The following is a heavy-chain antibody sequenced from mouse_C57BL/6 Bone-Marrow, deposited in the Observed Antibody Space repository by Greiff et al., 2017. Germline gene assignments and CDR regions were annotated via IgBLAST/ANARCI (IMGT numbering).Heavy chain of an antibody. J-gene: IGHJ2*01. CDR2: IYPRDGST. D-gene: IGHD2-3*01. Sequence: QVQLKQSGPELVKPGASVKLSCKASGYTFTSYDINWVKQRPGQGLEWIGWIYPRDGSTKYNEKFKGKATLTVDTSSSTAYMELHSLTSEDSAVYFCARPYDGYYEYFDYWGQGTTLTVSS. CDR1: GYTFTSYD. CDR3: ARPYDGYYEYFDY. V-gene: IGHV1-85*01.